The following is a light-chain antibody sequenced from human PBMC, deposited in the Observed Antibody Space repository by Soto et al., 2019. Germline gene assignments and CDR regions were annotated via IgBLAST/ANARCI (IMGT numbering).Light chain of an antibody. CDR2: GSS. J-gene: IGKJ2*01. V-gene: IGKV3-20*01. CDR1: QNVSGNY. CDR3: QQYGSSPPYT. Sequence: EIVLTQSPGILSLSPGERATLSCRASQNVSGNYLAWYQQKPGQSPRLLIYGSSDRATGIPDRFSGSGSGTDFTLTINRVEPEDFAVYYCQQYGSSPPYTFGQGTTLEI.